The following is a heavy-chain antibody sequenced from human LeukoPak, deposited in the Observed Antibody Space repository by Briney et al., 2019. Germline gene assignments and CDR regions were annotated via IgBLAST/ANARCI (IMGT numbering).Heavy chain of an antibody. CDR3: ARHDSGDYGTLDY. J-gene: IGHJ4*02. D-gene: IGHD4-17*01. V-gene: IGHV4-39*01. Sequence: SETLSLTCTVSGGSVSSSNYYWGWIRQPPGKGLEWIGTIYYSGSTYYNPSLKSRVTISVDTSKNQFSLKVSSVTAADTAVYYCARHDSGDYGTLDYWGQGTLVTVSS. CDR1: GGSVSSSNYY. CDR2: IYYSGST.